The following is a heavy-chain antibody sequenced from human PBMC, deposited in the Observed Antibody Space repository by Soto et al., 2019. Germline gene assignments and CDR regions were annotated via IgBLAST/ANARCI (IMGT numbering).Heavy chain of an antibody. CDR1: GYTFTSYY. CDR2: INPSGGST. Sequence: ASVKVSCKASGYTFTSYYMHWVRQAPGQGLEWMGIINPSGGSTSSAQKFQGRVTMTRDTSTSTVYMELSSLRSEDTAVYYCARVVRSSSAGGHAFDIWGQGTMVTVSS. CDR3: ARVVRSSSAGGHAFDI. D-gene: IGHD6-6*01. J-gene: IGHJ3*02. V-gene: IGHV1-46*01.